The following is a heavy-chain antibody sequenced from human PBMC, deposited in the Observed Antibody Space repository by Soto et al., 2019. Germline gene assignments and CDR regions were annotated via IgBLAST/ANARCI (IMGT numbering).Heavy chain of an antibody. CDR3: TRMLIIVTDYNYGLDV. CDR2: IYHGGRT. J-gene: IGHJ6*02. CDR1: GGSVSSGAW. V-gene: IGHV4-4*02. D-gene: IGHD2-21*01. Sequence: QVQLQESGPELVKPSGTLSLTCAVSGGSVSSGAWWTWVRQSPGKGLEWIGDIYHGGRTNYNPSLKSRVAISLDKPQNQFSLKLSSVSAADTAMYYCTRMLIIVTDYNYGLDVWGRGTTVTVSS.